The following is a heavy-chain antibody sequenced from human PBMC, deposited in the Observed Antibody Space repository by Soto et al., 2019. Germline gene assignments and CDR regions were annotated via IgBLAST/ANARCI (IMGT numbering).Heavy chain of an antibody. Sequence: VQLQESGPGLAKPSETLSLTCTVSGGSMSSYYWSWIRQPPGKGLEWIGNVFYSGSTIYNPSLKSRVIISVDTSKNQFSLKLSSVTAADTAVYYCAKEFCEPNGCYGRWLDPWGQGTLVTVSS. V-gene: IGHV4-59*01. CDR1: GGSMSSYY. CDR2: VFYSGST. J-gene: IGHJ5*02. D-gene: IGHD2-15*01. CDR3: AKEFCEPNGCYGRWLDP.